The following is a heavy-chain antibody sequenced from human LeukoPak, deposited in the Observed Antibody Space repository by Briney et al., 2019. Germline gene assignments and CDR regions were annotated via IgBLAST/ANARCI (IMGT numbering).Heavy chain of an antibody. J-gene: IGHJ6*02. CDR3: ARFNGASDYGMDV. D-gene: IGHD3-10*01. V-gene: IGHV3-23*01. Sequence: PGGSLRLSCAASGFTFSSYAMSWVRQAPGKGLEWASAISGSGGGTYYADSVKGRFTISRDNAKNSLYLQMNSLRDEDTAVYYCARFNGASDYGMDVWGQGTTVTVSS. CDR1: GFTFSSYA. CDR2: ISGSGGGT.